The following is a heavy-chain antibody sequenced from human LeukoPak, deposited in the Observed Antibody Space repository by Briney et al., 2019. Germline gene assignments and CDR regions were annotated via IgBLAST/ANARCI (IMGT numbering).Heavy chain of an antibody. CDR1: GYSISSNYY. V-gene: IGHV4-38-2*02. CDR2: IYQSGST. CDR3: ARAGGVVGATTWNY. J-gene: IGHJ4*02. Sequence: SETLSLTCTVSGYSISSNYYWGWIRQPPGKGLEWIGSIYQSGSTYYTPSLKSRVTISVDTSKNQFSLKLSSVTAADTAVYYCARAGGVVGATTWNYWGQGTLVTVSS. D-gene: IGHD1-26*01.